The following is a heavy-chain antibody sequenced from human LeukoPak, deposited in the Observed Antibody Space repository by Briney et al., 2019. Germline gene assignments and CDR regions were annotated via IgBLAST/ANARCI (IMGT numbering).Heavy chain of an antibody. CDR2: INYSGST. V-gene: IGHV4-59*01. J-gene: IGHJ4*02. D-gene: IGHD3-22*01. CDR3: ARGSPYYYDSSGYYNFDY. Sequence: SETLSLTCAVSGGSISSYYWSWIRQPPGKGLEWIGYINYSGSTNYNPSLKSRVTISVDTSKKQSSLKLSSVTAADTAVYYCARGSPYYYDSSGYYNFDYWGQGTLVTVSS. CDR1: GGSISSYY.